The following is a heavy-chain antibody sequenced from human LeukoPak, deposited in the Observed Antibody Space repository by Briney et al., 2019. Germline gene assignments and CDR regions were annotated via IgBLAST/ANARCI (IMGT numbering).Heavy chain of an antibody. Sequence: GGSLRLSCAASGFTFSSYWMSWVRQAPGKGLEWVANIKQDGSEKYYVDSVKGRFTISRDNAKNSLYLQMNSLRAEDTALYYCAKALSSVVVPADIDYWGQGTLVTVSS. CDR1: GFTFSSYW. CDR3: AKALSSVVVPADIDY. J-gene: IGHJ4*02. V-gene: IGHV3-7*03. D-gene: IGHD2-2*01. CDR2: IKQDGSEK.